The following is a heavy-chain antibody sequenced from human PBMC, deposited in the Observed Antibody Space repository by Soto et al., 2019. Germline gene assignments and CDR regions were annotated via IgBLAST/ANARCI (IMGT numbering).Heavy chain of an antibody. V-gene: IGHV1-69*13. J-gene: IGHJ6*02. CDR1: GGTFSSFT. CDR2: IIPIYGTA. CDR3: AKDRRADWESYYYYAMDV. Sequence: GASVKVSCKASGGTFSSFTISWVLQAPGQGLEWMGGIIPIYGTANYAQKFQGRVTITADASTRTAYMELSSLRSEDTAVYYCAKDRRADWESYYYYAMDVWGQGTTVTVSS. D-gene: IGHD1-26*01.